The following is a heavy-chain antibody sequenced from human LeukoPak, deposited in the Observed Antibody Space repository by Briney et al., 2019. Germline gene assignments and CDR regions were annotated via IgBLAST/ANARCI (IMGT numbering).Heavy chain of an antibody. CDR1: GFTFSSYS. J-gene: IGHJ3*02. Sequence: GGSLRLSCAASGFTFSSYSMNWVRQAPGKGLEWVSSISSSSSYIYYADSVKGRFTISRDNAKNSLYLQMTSLRAEDTAVYYCARDGRLWFGESSDAFDIWGQGTMVTVSS. CDR3: ARDGRLWFGESSDAFDI. V-gene: IGHV3-21*01. CDR2: ISSSSSYI. D-gene: IGHD3-10*01.